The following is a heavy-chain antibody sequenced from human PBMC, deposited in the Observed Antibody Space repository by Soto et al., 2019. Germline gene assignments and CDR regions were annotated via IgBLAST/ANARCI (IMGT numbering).Heavy chain of an antibody. J-gene: IGHJ4*02. V-gene: IGHV3-48*01. CDR2: ISGSSSTI. Sequence: GGSLRLSCAASGFTFSSYSMNWVRQAPGKGLKWVSYISGSSSTIYYADSVKGRFTISRDNVKNSVYLQMNNLRAEDTAVYYCARDASSWYYWGQGT. D-gene: IGHD6-13*01. CDR3: ARDASSWYY. CDR1: GFTFSSYS.